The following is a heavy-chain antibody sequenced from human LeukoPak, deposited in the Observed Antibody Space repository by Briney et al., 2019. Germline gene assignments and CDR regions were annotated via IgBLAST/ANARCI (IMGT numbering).Heavy chain of an antibody. CDR2: IYHSGST. CDR1: GGSISSYY. Sequence: PSETLSLTCTVSGGSISSYYWSWIRQPPGKGLEWIGYIYHSGSTYYNPSLKSRVTISVDRSKNQFSLKLSSVTAADTAVYYCATAPVDLWSGYYYYGMDVWGQGTTVTVSS. D-gene: IGHD3-3*01. CDR3: ATAPVDLWSGYYYYGMDV. J-gene: IGHJ6*02. V-gene: IGHV4-59*12.